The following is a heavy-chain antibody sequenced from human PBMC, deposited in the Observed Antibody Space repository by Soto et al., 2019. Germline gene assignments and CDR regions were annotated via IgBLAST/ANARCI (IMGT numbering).Heavy chain of an antibody. D-gene: IGHD3-22*01. V-gene: IGHV4-39*01. Sequence: SDTLSLTCTVSGGSISSGGYYWNWIRQHPGKGLEWIGYIYYSGSTYYTPSLKSRVTMSVDTSNNQFSLKLSSVTAADTAVYYCARQASGYYYGWFDPWGQGTLVTVSS. CDR3: ARQASGYYYGWFDP. CDR1: GGSISSGGYY. CDR2: IYYSGST. J-gene: IGHJ5*02.